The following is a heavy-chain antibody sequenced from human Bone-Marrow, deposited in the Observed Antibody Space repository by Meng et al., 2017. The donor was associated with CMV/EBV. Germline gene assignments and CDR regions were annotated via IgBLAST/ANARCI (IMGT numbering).Heavy chain of an antibody. CDR1: GFTFSSYS. V-gene: IGHV3-21*04. J-gene: IGHJ2*01. CDR3: AKDLNGYFDL. CDR2: ISSSSSYI. Sequence: GESLKISCAASGFTFSSYSMNWVRQAPGKGLEWVSSISSSSSYIYYADSVKGRFTISRDNAKNSLYLQMNSLRAEDTAVYYCAKDLNGYFDLWGRGTLVTVSS. D-gene: IGHD2-8*01.